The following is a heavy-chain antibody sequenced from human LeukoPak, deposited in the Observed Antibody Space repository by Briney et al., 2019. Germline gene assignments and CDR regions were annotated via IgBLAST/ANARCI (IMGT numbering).Heavy chain of an antibody. CDR2: ISGNENNI. Sequence: GGSQRLSCVGSGFTFGVYSMSWVRKVPGKGLERVASISGNENNIKYADCVKGRFTVSRDNAKTKLYLEMKSLRPDDTAIYYCTKGPGGVGLGSPSVLGVFDSWGQGTLVTVPS. D-gene: IGHD3-3*01. CDR3: TKGPGGVGLGSPSVLGVFDS. J-gene: IGHJ4*02. V-gene: IGHV3-23*01. CDR1: GFTFGVYS.